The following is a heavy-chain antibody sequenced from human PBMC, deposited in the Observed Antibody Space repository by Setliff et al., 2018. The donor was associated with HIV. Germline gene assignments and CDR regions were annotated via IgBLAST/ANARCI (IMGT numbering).Heavy chain of an antibody. CDR2: ISSSGSTT. J-gene: IGHJ4*02. Sequence: GGSLRLSCAASGITFSNYAMTWVRQAPGKGLEWVSRISSSGSTTYFADTVKCRFTISRDNSKNTLYLHMNSLRAEDAAIYYCVKSGCGWHGVDYWGQGTLVTVSS. CDR3: VKSGCGWHGVDY. D-gene: IGHD6-19*01. V-gene: IGHV3-23*01. CDR1: GITFSNYA.